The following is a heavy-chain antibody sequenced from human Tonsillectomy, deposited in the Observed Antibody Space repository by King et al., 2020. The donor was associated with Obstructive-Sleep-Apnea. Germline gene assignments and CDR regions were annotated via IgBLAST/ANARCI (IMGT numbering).Heavy chain of an antibody. CDR1: GGSFSGYY. CDR3: ARDQYYDILTGYYDALDI. Sequence: VQLQQWGAGLLKPSETLSLTCAVYGGSFSGYYWSWIRQPPGKGLEWIGEINHSGSTNYNPSLKSRVTISVDTSKNQFSLKLSSVTAADTAVYYCARDQYYDILTGYYDALDIWGQGTMVTVSS. J-gene: IGHJ3*02. D-gene: IGHD3-9*01. CDR2: INHSGST. V-gene: IGHV4-34*01.